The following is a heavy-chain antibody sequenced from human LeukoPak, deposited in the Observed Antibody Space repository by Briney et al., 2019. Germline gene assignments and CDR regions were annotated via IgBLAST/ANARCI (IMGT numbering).Heavy chain of an antibody. CDR3: VLQRLSAAFDY. CDR1: GFTFDDYT. J-gene: IGHJ4*02. V-gene: IGHV3-43*01. D-gene: IGHD6-13*01. CDR2: ISWDGGKT. Sequence: GGSLRLSCAASGFTFDDYTMHWDRQAPGKGLEWVSLISWDGGKTSYADSVKGRFTISRDNSKNSLYLQMNSLRTEDTALYYCVLQRLSAAFDYWGQGTLVTVSS.